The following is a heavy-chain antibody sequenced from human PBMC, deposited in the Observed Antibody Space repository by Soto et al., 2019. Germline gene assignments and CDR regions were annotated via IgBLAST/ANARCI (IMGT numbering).Heavy chain of an antibody. V-gene: IGHV1-69*02. CDR3: ARQWLIYGMDV. Sequence: QVQLVHSGAEVKKPGSSVKVSCKASGGTFSSYTISWVRQAPGQGLEWMGRIIPILGIANYAQKFQGRVTITADKSTSTAYMELSSLRSEDTAVYYCARQWLIYGMDVWGQGTTVTVSS. CDR2: IIPILGIA. D-gene: IGHD6-19*01. J-gene: IGHJ6*02. CDR1: GGTFSSYT.